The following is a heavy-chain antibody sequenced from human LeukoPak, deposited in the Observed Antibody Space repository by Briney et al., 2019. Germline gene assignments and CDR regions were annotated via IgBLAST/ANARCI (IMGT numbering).Heavy chain of an antibody. V-gene: IGHV4-61*01. CDR2: IYYSGST. Sequence: PSETLSLTCTVSNGSINFVSYYWSWIRQPPGKGLEWIGYIYYSGSTNYNPSLKSRVTISVDTSKNQFSLKLSSVTAADTAVYYCARVPAAPRLYMDVWGQGTTVIVSS. J-gene: IGHJ6*02. CDR1: NGSINFVSYY. D-gene: IGHD2-2*01. CDR3: ARVPAAPRLYMDV.